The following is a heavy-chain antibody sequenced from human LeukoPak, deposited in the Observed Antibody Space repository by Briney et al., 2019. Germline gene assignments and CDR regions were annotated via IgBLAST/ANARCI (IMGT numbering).Heavy chain of an antibody. Sequence: GGSLRLSCAASGFTFSSYSMNWVRQAPGKGLEWVSSISSSSSYIYYADSVKGRFTISRDNAKNSLYLQMNSLRAEDTAVYYCARFQIGVTTGDYWGQGTLVTVSS. CDR3: ARFQIGVTTGDY. CDR2: ISSSSSYI. J-gene: IGHJ4*02. V-gene: IGHV3-21*01. CDR1: GFTFSSYS. D-gene: IGHD4-11*01.